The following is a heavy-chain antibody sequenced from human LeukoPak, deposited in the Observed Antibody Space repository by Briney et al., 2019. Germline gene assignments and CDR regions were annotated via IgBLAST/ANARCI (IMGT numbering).Heavy chain of an antibody. CDR2: IYYSGST. V-gene: IGHV4-39*07. J-gene: IGHJ5*02. D-gene: IGHD4-23*01. Sequence: SETLSLTCTVSGGSITIYYWSWIRQPPGKGLEWIGSIYYSGSTYYNPSLKSRVTISVDTSKNQFSLKLSSVTAADTAVYYCARVDSVVTGWFDPWGQGTLVTVSS. CDR1: GGSITIYY. CDR3: ARVDSVVTGWFDP.